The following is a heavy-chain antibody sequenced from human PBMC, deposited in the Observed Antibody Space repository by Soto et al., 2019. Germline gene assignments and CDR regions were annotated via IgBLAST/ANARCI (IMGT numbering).Heavy chain of an antibody. Sequence: SETLSLTCTVSGDSIRSSSYWGWIRQPPGKGLEWIGSIYNSGNTYYNPSLNSQVTISVDTSKNQFSLKLSSVTAADTAVYYCARVPPQMAPDYWGQGTLVTVSS. J-gene: IGHJ4*02. CDR2: IYNSGNT. CDR3: ARVPPQMAPDY. V-gene: IGHV4-38-2*02. CDR1: GDSIRSSSY.